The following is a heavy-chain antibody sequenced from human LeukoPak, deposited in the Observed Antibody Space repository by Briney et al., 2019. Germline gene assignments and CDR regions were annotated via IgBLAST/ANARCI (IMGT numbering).Heavy chain of an antibody. CDR3: AREGRIYQLPKVDYYYYMDV. J-gene: IGHJ6*03. CDR2: IRYDGSNK. D-gene: IGHD2-2*01. CDR1: TFTFSSYG. Sequence: PGGSLRLSCAASTFTFSSYGMHWVRQAPGKGLEWVAFIRYDGSNKYYADSAKGRFTISRDNSKNTLYLQMNSLRAEDTAVYYCAREGRIYQLPKVDYYYYMDVWGKGTTVTISS. V-gene: IGHV3-30*02.